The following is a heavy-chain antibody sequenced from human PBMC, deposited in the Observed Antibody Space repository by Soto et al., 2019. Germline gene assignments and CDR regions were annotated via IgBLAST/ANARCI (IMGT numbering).Heavy chain of an antibody. CDR2: IYWDDDK. CDR1: GFSLSTSGVG. J-gene: IGHJ4*02. D-gene: IGHD4-17*01. V-gene: IGHV2-5*02. CDR3: AHRLLYYGTPGALFDY. Sequence: QITLKESGPPLVKPTQTLTLTCTFSGFSLSTSGVGVGWIRQPPGKALEWLALIYWDDDKRYSPSLKSRLTITKDTSKNQVVLTMTNMDPVDTATYYCAHRLLYYGTPGALFDYWGQGTLVTVSS.